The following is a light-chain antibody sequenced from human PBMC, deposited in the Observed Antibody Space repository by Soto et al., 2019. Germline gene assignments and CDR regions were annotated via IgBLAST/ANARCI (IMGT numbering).Light chain of an antibody. Sequence: DNQRTQAPSSLSASVGDRVTITYRTSQGISTYLNWYQQKPGKAPKLLIYAASSLQSGVPSRFSGSGSGTDFTITISSLGPEDFPTYYSQQPDSYGSRLGGGTKVDIK. J-gene: IGKJ4*01. CDR1: QGISTY. V-gene: IGKV1-39*01. CDR3: QQPDSYGSR. CDR2: AAS.